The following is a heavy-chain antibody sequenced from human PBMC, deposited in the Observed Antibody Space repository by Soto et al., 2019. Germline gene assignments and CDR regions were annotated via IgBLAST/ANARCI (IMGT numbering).Heavy chain of an antibody. Sequence: PGGSLRLSCAASGFTFSSYGMHWVRQAPGKGLEWVAVISYDGSNKYYADSVKGRFTISRDNSKNTLYLQMNSLRAEDTAVYYCAKEKGVTYSSGWYAEYFQHWGQGTLVTVSS. V-gene: IGHV3-30*18. CDR2: ISYDGSNK. CDR3: AKEKGVTYSSGWYAEYFQH. J-gene: IGHJ1*01. CDR1: GFTFSSYG. D-gene: IGHD6-19*01.